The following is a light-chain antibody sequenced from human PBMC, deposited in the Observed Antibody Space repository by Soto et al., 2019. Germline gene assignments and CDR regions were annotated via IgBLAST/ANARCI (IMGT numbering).Light chain of an antibody. CDR3: SSYAGSNGVV. CDR2: DVN. Sequence: QSALTQLPSASGSPGQSVTISCTGTSSDVGGYNYVSWYQQHPGKAPKLMIYDVNKRPPGVPDRFSGSKSGNTASLTVSGLQAEDEADYYCSSYAGSNGVVFGGGTKVTVL. CDR1: SSDVGGYNY. V-gene: IGLV2-8*01. J-gene: IGLJ2*01.